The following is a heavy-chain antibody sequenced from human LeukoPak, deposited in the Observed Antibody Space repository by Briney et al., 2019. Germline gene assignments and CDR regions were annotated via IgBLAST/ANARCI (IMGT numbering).Heavy chain of an antibody. J-gene: IGHJ6*02. Sequence: SETLSLTCAVYGGSFSGYYWSWIRQPPGKGLEWIGEINHSGSTNYNPSLKSRVTISVDTSKNQFSLKLSSVTAADTAVYYCARSRLTKLQFLAYYYGMDVWGQGTTVTVSS. CDR1: GGSFSGYY. V-gene: IGHV4-34*01. CDR3: ARSRLTKLQFLAYYYGMDV. CDR2: INHSGST. D-gene: IGHD4-4*01.